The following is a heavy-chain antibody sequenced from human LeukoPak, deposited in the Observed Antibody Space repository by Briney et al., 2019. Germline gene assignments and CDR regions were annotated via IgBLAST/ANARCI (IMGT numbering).Heavy chain of an antibody. J-gene: IGHJ4*02. Sequence: SQTLSLTCTVSGGSISSGSYCWSWIRQPAGKGLESIGRIYTSGSTNYNPSLKSRVTISVDTSKNQFSLKLSSVTAADTAVYYCARVAGYSYGPPDYWGQGTLVTVSS. CDR1: GGSISSGSYC. CDR2: IYTSGST. D-gene: IGHD5-18*01. V-gene: IGHV4-61*02. CDR3: ARVAGYSYGPPDY.